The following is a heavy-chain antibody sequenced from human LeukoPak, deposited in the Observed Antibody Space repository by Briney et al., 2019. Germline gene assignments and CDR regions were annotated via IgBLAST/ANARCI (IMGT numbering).Heavy chain of an antibody. CDR3: APRRRGAEGYFDY. Sequence: SETLSLTCTVSGGSISSSSYYWGWIRQPPGKGLEWIGSIYYSGSTYYNPSLKSRVTISVDTSKNQFSLKLSSVTAADTAVYYCAPRRRGAEGYFDYWGQGTLVTVSS. CDR2: IYYSGST. CDR1: GGSISSSSYY. V-gene: IGHV4-39*07. J-gene: IGHJ4*02. D-gene: IGHD3-16*01.